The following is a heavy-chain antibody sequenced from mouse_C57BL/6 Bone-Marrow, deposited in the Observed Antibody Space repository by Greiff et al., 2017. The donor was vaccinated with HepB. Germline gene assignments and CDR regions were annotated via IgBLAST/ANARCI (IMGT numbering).Heavy chain of an antibody. J-gene: IGHJ1*03. Sequence: VQLQQSGAELVKPGASVKLSCTASGFNIKDYYMHWVKQRTEQGLEWIGRIDPEDGETKYAPKFKGKATITADTSSNTAYLQLSSLTSEDTAVYYCSSLYYCGSSYWYFDVWGTGTTVTVSS. CDR1: GFNIKDYY. D-gene: IGHD1-1*01. V-gene: IGHV14-2*01. CDR2: IDPEDGET. CDR3: SSLYYCGSSYWYFDV.